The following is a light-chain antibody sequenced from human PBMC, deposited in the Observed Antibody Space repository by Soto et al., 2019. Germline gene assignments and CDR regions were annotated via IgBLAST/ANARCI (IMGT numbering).Light chain of an antibody. Sequence: DIQVTQSPSSLSASVGDRLTITCRASQSISSYLNWYQQKPGEAPKLLIYAAFSLNSGVPSRFSGSGAGTDFTLTIRSLQPEDFATYYCQQTFRPPRTFGGGTKVDSK. CDR2: AAF. CDR3: QQTFRPPRT. V-gene: IGKV1-39*01. CDR1: QSISSY. J-gene: IGKJ4*01.